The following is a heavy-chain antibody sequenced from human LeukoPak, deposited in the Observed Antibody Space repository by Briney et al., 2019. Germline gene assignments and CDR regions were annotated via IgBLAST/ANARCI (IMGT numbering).Heavy chain of an antibody. V-gene: IGHV3-21*01. CDR2: ISSSSSYI. Sequence: LGGPLRLSCAASGFTFSSYSMNWVRQPPGKGLEWVSSISSSSSYIYYADSVKGRFTSSRDNAKNSLYLQRNSLRAEDTAVYYCARDPPATGTTGFDYWGQGTLVTVSS. J-gene: IGHJ4*02. CDR1: GFTFSSYS. CDR3: ARDPPATGTTGFDY. D-gene: IGHD1-1*01.